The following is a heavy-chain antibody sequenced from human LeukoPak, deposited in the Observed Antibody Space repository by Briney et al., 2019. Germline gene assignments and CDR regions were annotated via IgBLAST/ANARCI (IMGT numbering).Heavy chain of an antibody. J-gene: IGHJ2*01. CDR3: ARPRNLENAYWYFDL. CDR1: GDSISTYY. CDR2: VSYSGST. Sequence: PSETLSLTCTVSGDSISTYYWSWIRQPPGKGLECIGHVSYSGSTDYNPSLKSRLTMSIDSSMNQFSLKLSSVTAADTAVYYCARPRNLENAYWYFDLWGRGTLVTVSS. D-gene: IGHD1-14*01. V-gene: IGHV4-59*08.